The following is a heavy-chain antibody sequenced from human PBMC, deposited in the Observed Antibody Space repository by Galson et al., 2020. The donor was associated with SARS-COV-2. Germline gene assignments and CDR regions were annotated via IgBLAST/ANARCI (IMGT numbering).Heavy chain of an antibody. Sequence: SQTLSLPCTVSGGSISSGGYYWSWIRQHPGKGLEWIGYIYYSGSTYYNPSLKSRVTISVDTSKNQFSLKLSSVTAADTAVYYCARVCGPRITIFGVVDYYYYMDVWGKGTTVTVSS. CDR3: ARVCGPRITIFGVVDYYYYMDV. D-gene: IGHD3-3*01. CDR2: IYYSGST. V-gene: IGHV4-31*03. J-gene: IGHJ6*03. CDR1: GGSISSGGYY.